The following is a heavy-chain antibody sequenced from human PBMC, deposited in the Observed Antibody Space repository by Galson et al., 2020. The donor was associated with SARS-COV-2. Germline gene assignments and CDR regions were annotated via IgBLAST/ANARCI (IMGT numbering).Heavy chain of an antibody. V-gene: IGHV3-23*01. Sequence: GGSLRLSCAASGFTFSSYAMSWVRQAPGKGLEWVSAISGSGGSPYYADSVKGRFTISRDNSKNTLYLQINSLRAEDTAVYYCAEAGATNDYDNSFDSWGQGTLVTVSS. CDR2: ISGSGGSP. CDR3: AEAGATNDYDNSFDS. CDR1: GFTFSSYA. D-gene: IGHD3-16*01. J-gene: IGHJ5*01.